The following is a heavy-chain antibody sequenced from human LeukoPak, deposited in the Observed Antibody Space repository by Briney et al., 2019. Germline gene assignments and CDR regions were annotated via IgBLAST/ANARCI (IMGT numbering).Heavy chain of an antibody. CDR2: ISSSGSTI. V-gene: IGHV3-48*04. CDR3: ARGKITMIVGPFDY. Sequence: TGGSLRLSCAASGFTFSSYSMNWVRQAPGKGLEWVSYISSSGSTIYYADSVKGRFTISRDNAKKSLYLQMNSLRAEDTAVYYCARGKITMIVGPFDYWGQGTLVTVSS. J-gene: IGHJ4*02. CDR1: GFTFSSYS. D-gene: IGHD3-22*01.